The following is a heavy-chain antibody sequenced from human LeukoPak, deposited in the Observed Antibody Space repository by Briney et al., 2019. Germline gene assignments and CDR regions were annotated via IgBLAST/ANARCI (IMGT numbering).Heavy chain of an antibody. CDR1: GFTFSSYE. J-gene: IGHJ4*02. D-gene: IGHD3-22*01. CDR3: ARRGFYDTSGYLFDH. V-gene: IGHV3-48*03. Sequence: GGSLRLSCAASGFTFSSYEMNWVRQAPGKGLEWVSYISTSGSPIYYGNSVKGRFTISRDNAKNSLYLQMNSLRAEDTALYYCARRGFYDTSGYLFDHWGQGTLVTVSP. CDR2: ISTSGSPI.